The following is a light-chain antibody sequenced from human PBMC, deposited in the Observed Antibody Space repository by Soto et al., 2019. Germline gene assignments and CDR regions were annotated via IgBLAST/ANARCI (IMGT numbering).Light chain of an antibody. CDR2: ESS. CDR3: QQRSNWTQT. Sequence: EIVLTQSPATLSLSPGARATLYCRASQNVANYLDWYQEKTGQAPRLIIYESSNRATGIPARFSGSVSGTDFILTISRLETEDCAVYEGQQRSNWTQTFGPRTKVDIK. CDR1: QNVANY. J-gene: IGKJ1*01. V-gene: IGKV3-11*01.